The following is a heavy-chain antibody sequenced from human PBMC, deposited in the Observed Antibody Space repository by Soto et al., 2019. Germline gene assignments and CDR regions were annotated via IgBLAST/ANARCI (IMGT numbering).Heavy chain of an antibody. CDR3: ARFIPGTGSDY. CDR2: IYYSGST. Sequence: PSETLCLTCTVSGGSISGGGYYWSWIRQHPGKGLEWTGYIYYSGSTYYNPSLKSRVTISVDTSKNQFSLKLSSVTAADTAVYYCARFIPGTGSDYWGQGTLVTVSS. J-gene: IGHJ4*02. D-gene: IGHD1-20*01. CDR1: GGSISGGGYY. V-gene: IGHV4-31*03.